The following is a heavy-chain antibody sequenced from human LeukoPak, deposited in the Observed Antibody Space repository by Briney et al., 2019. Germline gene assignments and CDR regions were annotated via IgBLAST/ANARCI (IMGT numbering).Heavy chain of an antibody. J-gene: IGHJ6*02. Sequence: PSETLSLTCTVSGGSISGYYWSWIRQPPGKGLEWIGYIYQSGSTYYNPSLESRVTISVDTSKNQFSLQLSSVTAADTAVYYCARVTPTTGTTFGVVNYYYYGMDVWGQGTTVTVSS. V-gene: IGHV4-59*01. CDR3: ARVTPTTGTTFGVVNYYYYGMDV. CDR2: IYQSGST. CDR1: GGSISGYY. D-gene: IGHD3-3*01.